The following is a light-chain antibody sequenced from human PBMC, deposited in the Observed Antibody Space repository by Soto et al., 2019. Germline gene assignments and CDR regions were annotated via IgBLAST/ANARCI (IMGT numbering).Light chain of an antibody. CDR2: DVN. CDR1: SSDIGAYNR. Sequence: QSVLTQPPSVSGSPGQSVTISCTGTSSDIGAYNRVSWYQQSPSAAPKLMICDVNNRPSGVPERFSGSKSGNTASLTIFGLQAEDEADYYCNSFTTSDTYVFGTGTKVTVL. J-gene: IGLJ1*01. CDR3: NSFTTSDTYV. V-gene: IGLV2-18*02.